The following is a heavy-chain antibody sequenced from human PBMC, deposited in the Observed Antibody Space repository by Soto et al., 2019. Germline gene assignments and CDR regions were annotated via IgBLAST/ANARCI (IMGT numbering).Heavy chain of an antibody. CDR2: INHSGST. V-gene: IGHV4-34*01. CDR3: AREIRITMVRGVRGHNWFDP. D-gene: IGHD3-10*01. J-gene: IGHJ5*02. Sequence: SETLSLTCAVYGGSFSGYYWSWIRQPPGKGLEWIGEINHSGSTNYNPSLKSQVTISVDTSKNQFSLKLSSVTAADTAVYYCAREIRITMVRGVRGHNWFDPWGQGTLVTVSS. CDR1: GGSFSGYY.